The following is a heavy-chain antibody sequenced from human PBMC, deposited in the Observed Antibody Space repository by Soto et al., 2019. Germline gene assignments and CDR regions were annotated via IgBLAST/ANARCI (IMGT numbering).Heavy chain of an antibody. Sequence: EVQLVESGGGLVQPGGSLKLSCEASGFTFSDSAMHWVRQASGKGLEWVGRIRSKANSYDTVYAASVKGRFTISRDDSKNTAYLHMNSLKIEDTAVYYCTNIPYAFWSAYDAWGQGTTVTVSS. CDR2: IRSKANSYDT. J-gene: IGHJ6*02. CDR3: TNIPYAFWSAYDA. V-gene: IGHV3-73*02. CDR1: GFTFSDSA. D-gene: IGHD3-3*01.